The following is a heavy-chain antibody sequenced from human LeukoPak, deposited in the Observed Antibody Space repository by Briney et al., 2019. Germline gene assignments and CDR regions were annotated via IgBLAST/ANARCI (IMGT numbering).Heavy chain of an antibody. D-gene: IGHD3-22*01. Sequence: GGSLRLSCAASGFTFSSYAMHWVRQAPGQGLEWMGIINPSGGSTSYAQKFQGRVTMTRDMSTSTVYMELSSLRSEDTAVYYCARSTMIVVEFDYWGQGTLVTVSS. CDR3: ARSTMIVVEFDY. V-gene: IGHV1-46*01. J-gene: IGHJ4*02. CDR1: GFTFSSYA. CDR2: INPSGGST.